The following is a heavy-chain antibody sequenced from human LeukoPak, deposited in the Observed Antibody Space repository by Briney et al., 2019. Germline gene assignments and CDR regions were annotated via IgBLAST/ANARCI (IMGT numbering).Heavy chain of an antibody. CDR1: GGSISPKY. D-gene: IGHD3-3*01. CDR3: ARGRLSDYTFWSGYKELDY. V-gene: IGHV4-59*01. J-gene: IGHJ4*02. Sequence: SETLSLTCIVSGGSISPKYWTWIRQSPGKGLEWIGYIYYSGSSDYNPSLKSRVTFSLDSSKNQFSLNLTSVTAADTAVYYCARGRLSDYTFWSGYKELDYWGQGTLVTVSS. CDR2: IYYSGSS.